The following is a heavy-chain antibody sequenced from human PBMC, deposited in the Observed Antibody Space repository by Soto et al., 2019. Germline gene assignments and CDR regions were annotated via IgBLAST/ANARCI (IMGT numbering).Heavy chain of an antibody. D-gene: IGHD1-1*01. CDR2: TKQDGSEK. Sequence: PGGSLRLSCAASGFTFSSYWMSWVRQAPGKGLEWVANTKQDGSEKYYVDSVKGRFTISRDNAKSSLYLQISSLRGDDTATYYCVKSGDNYNLLDYWGQGTPVTLSS. J-gene: IGHJ4*02. CDR3: VKSGDNYNLLDY. V-gene: IGHV3-7*01. CDR1: GFTFSSYW.